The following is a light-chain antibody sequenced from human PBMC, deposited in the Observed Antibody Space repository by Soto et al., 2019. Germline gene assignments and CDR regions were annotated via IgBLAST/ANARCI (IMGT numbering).Light chain of an antibody. J-gene: IGKJ5*01. CDR1: QSVKTF. CDR3: QQRSNWPPIT. Sequence: IVLTLSAGTLSLSPGKRATLSCRASQSVKTFLVWYQQRPGQAPRLLIYDASHRAAGIPARFSGSGFGTDFTLTISSLEPEDAAVYYCQQRSNWPPITFGQGTRLEIK. V-gene: IGKV3-11*01. CDR2: DAS.